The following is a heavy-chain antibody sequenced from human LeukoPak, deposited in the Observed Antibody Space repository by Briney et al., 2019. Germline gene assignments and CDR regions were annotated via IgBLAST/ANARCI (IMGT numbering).Heavy chain of an antibody. Sequence: GGSLRLSCAASGFTFSSYSMNWVRQAPGKGLEWVSSISSSSSYIYYADSVKGRFTISRDNAKNSLYLQMNSLRAEGTAVYYCARESVTPTAGWFDPWGQGTLVTVSS. CDR3: ARESVTPTAGWFDP. V-gene: IGHV3-21*01. CDR1: GFTFSSYS. J-gene: IGHJ5*02. D-gene: IGHD4-17*01. CDR2: ISSSSSYI.